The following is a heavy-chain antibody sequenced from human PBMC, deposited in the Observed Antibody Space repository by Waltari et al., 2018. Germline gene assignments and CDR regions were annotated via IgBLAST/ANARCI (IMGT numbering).Heavy chain of an antibody. CDR1: GGSLSGYH. Sequence: QVQLQQWGAGLLKPSETLSLTCDVSGGSLSGYHWTWIRQPPGKGLEWIGEINDSGRTTYNPSLESRVTVSIDTANNQFSLRVRSVTAAYTAVYYCARVLGYYYYYMDVWGKGTTVTISS. D-gene: IGHD3-16*01. CDR2: INDSGRT. CDR3: ARVLGYYYYYMDV. V-gene: IGHV4-34*02. J-gene: IGHJ6*03.